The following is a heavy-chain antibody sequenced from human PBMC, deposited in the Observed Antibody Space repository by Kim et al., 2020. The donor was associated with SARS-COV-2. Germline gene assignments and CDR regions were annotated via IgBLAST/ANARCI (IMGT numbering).Heavy chain of an antibody. V-gene: IGHV3-23*01. Sequence: GGSLRLSCAASGFTFSSYAMSWVRQAPGKGLEWVSAISGSGGSTYYADSVKGRFTISRDNSKNTLYLQMNSLRAEDTAVYYCAKTQEGVGALRASPYYFDYWGQGTLVTVSS. CDR2: ISGSGGST. CDR3: AKTQEGVGALRASPYYFDY. J-gene: IGHJ4*02. CDR1: GFTFSSYA. D-gene: IGHD1-26*01.